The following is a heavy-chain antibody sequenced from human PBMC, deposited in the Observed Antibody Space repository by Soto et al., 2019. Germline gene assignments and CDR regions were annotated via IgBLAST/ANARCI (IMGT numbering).Heavy chain of an antibody. J-gene: IGHJ4*02. V-gene: IGHV4-30-4*01. Sequence: QVQLQESGPGLVKPSQTLSLTCTVSGGSISSGDYYWSWIRQPPGKGLEWIGYIYYSGSTHYNPSLKSRVTISVDTSKNQFSLKLSSVTAADTAVYYCARDRRGDYGDQHFDYWGQGTLVTVSS. CDR3: ARDRRGDYGDQHFDY. D-gene: IGHD4-17*01. CDR2: IYYSGST. CDR1: GGSISSGDYY.